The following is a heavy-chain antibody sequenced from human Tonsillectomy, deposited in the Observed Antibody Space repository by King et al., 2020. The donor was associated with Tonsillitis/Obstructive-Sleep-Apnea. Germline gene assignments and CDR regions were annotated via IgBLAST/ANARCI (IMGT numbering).Heavy chain of an antibody. CDR1: GFTFSSYA. CDR3: ASPYDYGSGRNFDY. CDR2: ISYDGSNK. D-gene: IGHD3-10*01. V-gene: IGHV3-30*04. J-gene: IGHJ4*02. Sequence: QLVQSGGGVVQPGRSLRLSCAASGFTFSSYAMHWVRQAPGKGLEWVAVISYDGSNKYYADSVKGRFTISRDNSKNTLYLQMNSLRAEDTAVYYCASPYDYGSGRNFDYWGQGTLVTVSS.